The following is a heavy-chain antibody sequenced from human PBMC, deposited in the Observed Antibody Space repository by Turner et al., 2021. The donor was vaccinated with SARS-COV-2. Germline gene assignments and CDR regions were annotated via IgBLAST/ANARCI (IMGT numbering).Heavy chain of an antibody. V-gene: IGHV1-2*02. CDR1: VYTFTGYY. CDR2: INPNSGGK. J-gene: IGHJ3*02. D-gene: IGHD5-12*01. CDR3: AVLEMATITDAFDI. Sequence: QVQLLQSGAELNKPGASVTVSCQASVYTFTGYYMHWVRQAPGQGLEWMGWINPNSGGKNYAKKFQGRVTMTRDTSISTAYMELSRLRSDDTAVYYCAVLEMATITDAFDIWGQGTMVTVSS.